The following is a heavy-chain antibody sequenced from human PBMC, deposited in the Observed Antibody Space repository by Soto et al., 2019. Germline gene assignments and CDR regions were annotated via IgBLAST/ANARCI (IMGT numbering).Heavy chain of an antibody. Sequence: DVQLVESGGVVVQPGGSLRLSCAASGFTFDDYTMHWVRQAPGKGLEWVSLISWDGGSTYYADSVKGRFTISRDNSKNSLYLQMNSLRTEDTALYYCAKDMVRGVIITQLDYWGQGTLVTVSS. CDR2: ISWDGGST. CDR3: AKDMVRGVIITQLDY. J-gene: IGHJ4*02. CDR1: GFTFDDYT. D-gene: IGHD3-10*01. V-gene: IGHV3-43*01.